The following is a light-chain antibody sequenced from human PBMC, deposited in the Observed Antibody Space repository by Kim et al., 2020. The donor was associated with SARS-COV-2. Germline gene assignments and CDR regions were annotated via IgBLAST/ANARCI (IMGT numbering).Light chain of an antibody. V-gene: IGLV3-21*02. CDR1: NIGTKN. CDR3: QVWDSNTEDFV. J-gene: IGLJ1*01. CDR2: YDS. Sequence: YELTQPPSVSVAPGQTATITCEGNNIGTKNVHWYRQKPGQAPVLVVYYDSDRPSGIPERFSGSKSGNMATLTIGRVEAGDEADYFCQVWDSNTEDFVFGSGTKVTVL.